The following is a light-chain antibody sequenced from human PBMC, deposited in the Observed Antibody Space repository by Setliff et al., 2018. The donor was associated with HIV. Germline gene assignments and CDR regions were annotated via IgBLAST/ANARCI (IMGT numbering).Light chain of an antibody. CDR3: SSYTSSSTDV. Sequence: QSALTQPASVSGSPGQSITISCTGTSSDVGTYNAVYWYQQHPGKAPKLMIYDVSTRPSGVSNRFSGSKSGNTASLTIPGLQTEDEADYYCSSYTSSSTDVFGTGTKVTVL. CDR1: SSDVGTYNA. J-gene: IGLJ1*01. CDR2: DVS. V-gene: IGLV2-14*01.